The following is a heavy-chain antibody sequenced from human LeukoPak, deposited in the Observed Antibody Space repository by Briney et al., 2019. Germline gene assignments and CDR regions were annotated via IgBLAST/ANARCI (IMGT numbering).Heavy chain of an antibody. V-gene: IGHV1-69*04. CDR3: AREAGQDAFDI. Sequence: SVKVSCKASGGTFSSYTISWVRQAPGQGLEWMGRIIPILGIANYAQKFQGRVTITADKSTSTAYMELSSLRSEDTAVYYCAREAGQDAFDIWGQGTMVTVSP. CDR2: IIPILGIA. J-gene: IGHJ3*02. D-gene: IGHD6-13*01. CDR1: GGTFSSYT.